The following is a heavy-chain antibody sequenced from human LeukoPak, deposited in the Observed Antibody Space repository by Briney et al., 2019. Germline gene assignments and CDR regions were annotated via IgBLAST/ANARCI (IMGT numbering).Heavy chain of an antibody. D-gene: IGHD3-9*01. J-gene: IGHJ4*02. Sequence: PGASLRLSCAASGFTFSNYAMSWVRQAPGKGLEGVSAVSGRDDSTYYADSVKGRFTISRDTSKNTLYLQMNSLRAEDTAVYYCAKWGDYDILTGYYDSDYWGQGTLVTVSS. CDR1: GFTFSNYA. CDR3: AKWGDYDILTGYYDSDY. V-gene: IGHV3-23*01. CDR2: VSGRDDST.